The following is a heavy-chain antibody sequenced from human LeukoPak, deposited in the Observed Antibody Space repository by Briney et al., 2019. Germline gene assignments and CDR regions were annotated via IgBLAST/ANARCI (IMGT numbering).Heavy chain of an antibody. CDR3: ATLAPAGGYDSEDY. CDR2: FDPEDGET. V-gene: IGHV1-24*01. Sequence: GASVKVSCKVSGYTLTELSMHWVRQAPGKGLEWMGGFDPEDGETIYAQKFQGRVTMTVDTSTDTAYMELSSLRSEDTAVYYCATLAPAGGYDSEDYWGQGTLVTVSS. CDR1: GYTLTELS. D-gene: IGHD5-12*01. J-gene: IGHJ4*02.